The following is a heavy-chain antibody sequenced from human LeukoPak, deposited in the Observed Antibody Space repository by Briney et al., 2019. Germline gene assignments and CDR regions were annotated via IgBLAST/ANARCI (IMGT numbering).Heavy chain of an antibody. Sequence: PGGSLRLSCAASGFTFGTSAMSWVRQAPGKGPEWVSTFGRSGSDTYYSDSVKGRFTIFRDNSKNTLYLQMNSLRDEDTAVYYCAIGSLGSWYYFDYWGQGTLVTVSS. CDR2: FGRSGSDT. CDR1: GFTFGTSA. CDR3: AIGSLGSWYYFDY. D-gene: IGHD6-13*01. V-gene: IGHV3-23*01. J-gene: IGHJ4*02.